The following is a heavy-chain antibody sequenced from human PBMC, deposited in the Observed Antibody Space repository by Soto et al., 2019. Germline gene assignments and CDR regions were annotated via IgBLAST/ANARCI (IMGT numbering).Heavy chain of an antibody. CDR1: GFTFNSYA. V-gene: IGHV3-23*01. J-gene: IGHJ3*01. CDR3: AKDAVGCYGCWRGCDSGGLDV. CDR2: ISGSGDGT. Sequence: EVQLLESGGGLAQPGGSLRLSCVGSGFTFNSYAISWVRQAPGERLQWIAAISGSGDGTDYAHSVRGRFTISRDNAKKTVHLQTDSPMVEETAVYIGAKDAVGCYGCWRGCDSGGLDVWGQGTLVSVS. D-gene: IGHD3-3*01.